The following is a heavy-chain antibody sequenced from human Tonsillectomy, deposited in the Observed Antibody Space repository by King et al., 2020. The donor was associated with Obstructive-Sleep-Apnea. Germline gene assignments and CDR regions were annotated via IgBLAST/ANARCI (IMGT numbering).Heavy chain of an antibody. V-gene: IGHV4-59*01. J-gene: IGHJ4*02. CDR1: GGSISSYY. CDR3: ARGGWYYFDY. CDR2: IYYSGST. D-gene: IGHD6-19*01. Sequence: QLQESGPGLVKPSETLSLTCTVSGGSISSYYWSWIRQPPGKGLEWIGYIYYSGSTNYNPSLKSRVTISVDTTKNQFSLKLSSVTAADTAVYYCARGGWYYFDYWGQGTLVTVSS.